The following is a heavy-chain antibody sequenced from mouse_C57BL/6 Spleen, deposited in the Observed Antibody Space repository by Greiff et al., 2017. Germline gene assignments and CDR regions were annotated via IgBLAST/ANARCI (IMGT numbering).Heavy chain of an antibody. J-gene: IGHJ3*01. Sequence: QVQLQQPGAELVMPGASVKLSCKASGYTFTSYWMHWVKQRPGQGLEWIGEIDPSDGDTNYNQKFKGKSTLTVDKSSSTAYMQLRSLTSEDSAVYYCARASDGFAYWGQGTLVTVSA. CDR2: IDPSDGDT. D-gene: IGHD1-1*01. CDR3: ARASDGFAY. V-gene: IGHV1-69*01. CDR1: GYTFTSYW.